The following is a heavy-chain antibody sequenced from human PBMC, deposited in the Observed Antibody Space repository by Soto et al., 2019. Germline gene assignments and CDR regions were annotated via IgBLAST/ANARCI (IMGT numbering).Heavy chain of an antibody. V-gene: IGHV4-30-2*01. J-gene: IGHJ4*02. CDR1: GGSISSGGYS. D-gene: IGHD2-2*01. CDR3: ARVPDY. CDR2: IYHSGST. Sequence: PSETLSLTCAVSGGSISSGGYSWSWIRQPPGKGLEWIGYIYHSGSTYYNPSLKSRVTISVDRSKNQFSLRLSSVTAADTAVHYCARVPDYWGQGILVTVSS.